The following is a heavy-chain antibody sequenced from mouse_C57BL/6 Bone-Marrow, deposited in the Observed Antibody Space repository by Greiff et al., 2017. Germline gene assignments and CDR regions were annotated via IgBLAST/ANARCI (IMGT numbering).Heavy chain of an antibody. Sequence: EVQLQESGAELVRPGASVKLSCTASGFNIKDDYMHWVKQRPEQGLEWIGWIDPENGDTEYASKFPGKATITADTSSNTAYLQLSRLTSEDTAVYYCTTFPLITTVVATDYFDYWGQGTTLTVSS. CDR2: IDPENGDT. CDR1: GFNIKDDY. CDR3: TTFPLITTVVATDYFDY. J-gene: IGHJ2*01. D-gene: IGHD1-1*01. V-gene: IGHV14-4*01.